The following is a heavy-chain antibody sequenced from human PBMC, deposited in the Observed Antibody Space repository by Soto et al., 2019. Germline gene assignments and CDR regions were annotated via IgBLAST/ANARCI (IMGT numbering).Heavy chain of an antibody. Sequence: PGGSLRLSCAASGFTFSRDGMSWVRQAPGKGLEWVSLITDNGGSTNYADSVKGQVTITRDNTKNTLFLQMNSLRADDTAVYYCAKDRATTTAFDYWGQGALVTVSS. CDR3: AKDRATTTAFDY. J-gene: IGHJ4*02. V-gene: IGHV3-23*01. CDR1: GFTFSRDG. D-gene: IGHD4-17*01. CDR2: ITDNGGST.